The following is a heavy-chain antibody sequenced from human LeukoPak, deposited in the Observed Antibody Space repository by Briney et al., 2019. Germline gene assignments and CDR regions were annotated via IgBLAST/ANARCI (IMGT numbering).Heavy chain of an antibody. D-gene: IGHD4-17*01. CDR2: MYYGGST. J-gene: IGHJ3*02. CDR1: GGSISSGGYY. CDR3: ARSPTTVTTFYAFDI. Sequence: SETLSLTCTISGGSISSGGYYWSWIRQHPGKGLEWIGYMYYGGSTYYNPSLKSRVTMSTSTSKNQFSLNLSSVTAADTAVYYCARSPTTVTTFYAFDIWGQGTMVTVSS. V-gene: IGHV4-31*03.